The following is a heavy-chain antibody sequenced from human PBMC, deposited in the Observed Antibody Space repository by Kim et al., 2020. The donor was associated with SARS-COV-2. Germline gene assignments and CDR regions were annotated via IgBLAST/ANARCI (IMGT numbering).Heavy chain of an antibody. CDR1: GFTFSNYD. Sequence: GGSLRLSCAASGFTFSNYDMHWVRQVTGKGLEWVSQIGIIGDIYYSGSVKGRFTISRDNAKNSLYLEMNSLGAGDTAVYYCARGGSGSVNFDCWGQGSLVTVSS. J-gene: IGHJ4*02. CDR2: IGIIGDI. V-gene: IGHV3-13*01. D-gene: IGHD6-13*01. CDR3: ARGGSGSVNFDC.